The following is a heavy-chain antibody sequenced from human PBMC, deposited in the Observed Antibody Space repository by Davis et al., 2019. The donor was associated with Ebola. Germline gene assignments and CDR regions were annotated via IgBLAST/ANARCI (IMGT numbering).Heavy chain of an antibody. D-gene: IGHD6-19*01. CDR3: AKGGAHTVAGFDY. CDR2: ISYDGSNK. CDR1: GFTFSSYG. V-gene: IGHV3-30*18. Sequence: GGSLRLSFAASGFTFSSYGRHWVRQAPAKGLEWVAVISYDGSNKYYADSVKGRFTISRDNSKNTLYLQMNSLRAEDTAVYYCAKGGAHTVAGFDYWGQGTLVTVSS. J-gene: IGHJ4*02.